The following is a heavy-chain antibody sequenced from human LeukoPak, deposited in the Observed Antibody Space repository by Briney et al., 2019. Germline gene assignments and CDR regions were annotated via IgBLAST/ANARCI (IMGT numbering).Heavy chain of an antibody. V-gene: IGHV4-34*01. Sequence: KPSETLSLTCAVYGGSFSGYYWSWIRQPPGKRLEWIGEINHSGSTNYNPSLKSRVTISVDTSKNQFSLKLSSVTAADTAVYYCARDPEHYYDSSGYYGKDAFDIWGQGTMVTVSS. D-gene: IGHD3-22*01. CDR2: INHSGST. CDR3: ARDPEHYYDSSGYYGKDAFDI. CDR1: GGSFSGYY. J-gene: IGHJ3*02.